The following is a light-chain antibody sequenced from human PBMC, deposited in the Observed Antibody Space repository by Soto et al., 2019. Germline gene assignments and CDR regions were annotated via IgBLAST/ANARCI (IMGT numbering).Light chain of an antibody. CDR1: QSDSNNY. V-gene: IGKV3-20*01. J-gene: IGKJ1*01. CDR2: GAS. Sequence: EIVLTQSPGTLSLSPGERATLSCRASQSDSNNYLAWYQQKPGQAPRLLIYGASGRATGIPDRFGGSGSGTDFTLTINRVQPEDFAVFYCQQYGNTPWTFGQGTKVDIK. CDR3: QQYGNTPWT.